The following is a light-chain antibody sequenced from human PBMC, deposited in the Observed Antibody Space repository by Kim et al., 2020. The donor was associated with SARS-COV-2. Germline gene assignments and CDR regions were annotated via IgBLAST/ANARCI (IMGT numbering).Light chain of an antibody. CDR2: GRN. CDR3: QSRDSGGNVV. Sequence: VALGQTVRITCQGDRLRSYYATWYQQKPRQAPLLVIFGRNNRPSGIPDRFSGSTSGNTASLTISGAQAEDEADFYCQSRDSGGNVVFGGGTQLTVL. CDR1: RLRSYY. J-gene: IGLJ2*01. V-gene: IGLV3-19*01.